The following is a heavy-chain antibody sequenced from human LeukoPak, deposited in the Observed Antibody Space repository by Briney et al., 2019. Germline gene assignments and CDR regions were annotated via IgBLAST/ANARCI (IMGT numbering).Heavy chain of an antibody. J-gene: IGHJ4*02. V-gene: IGHV3-30*04. CDR1: GFTFSSYA. CDR3: ARDVYYFDY. Sequence: PGRSLRLSCAASGFTFSSYAMHWVRQAPGKGLEWVAVISYDGSNKYYADSVKGRFTISGDNSKNTLYLQMNSLRAEDTAVYYCARDVYYFDYWGQGTLVTVSS. CDR2: ISYDGSNK.